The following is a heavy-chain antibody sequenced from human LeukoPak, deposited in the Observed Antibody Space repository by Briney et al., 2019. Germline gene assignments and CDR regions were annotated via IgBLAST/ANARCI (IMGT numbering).Heavy chain of an antibody. V-gene: IGHV3-48*02. D-gene: IGHD1-26*01. CDR3: ARMTHSGSYYFDY. Sequence: GGSLRLSCAASGFTFSRYNMNWIRQAPEKGLEWVSYISSSSSTIYYADSVKGRFTISRDNAKTSLYLQMNSLRDEDTAVYYCARMTHSGSYYFDYWGQGTLVTVSS. CDR2: ISSSSSTI. CDR1: GFTFSRYN. J-gene: IGHJ4*02.